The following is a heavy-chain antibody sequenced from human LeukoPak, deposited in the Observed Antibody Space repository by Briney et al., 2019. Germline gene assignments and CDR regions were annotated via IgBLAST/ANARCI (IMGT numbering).Heavy chain of an antibody. J-gene: IGHJ4*02. CDR2: IYSGGST. D-gene: IGHD1-26*01. CDR1: GFTVSSNY. CDR3: ARDRGYDGSYPFDY. Sequence: GGSLRLSCAASGFTVSSNYMSWVRQAPGKGLEWVSFIYSGGSTYYADSVKGRFTISRDNSKNTLYLQMNSLRAEDTAVYYCARDRGYDGSYPFDYWGQGTLVTVSS. V-gene: IGHV3-53*01.